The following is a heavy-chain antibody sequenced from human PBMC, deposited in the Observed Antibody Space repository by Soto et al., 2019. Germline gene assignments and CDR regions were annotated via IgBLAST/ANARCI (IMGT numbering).Heavy chain of an antibody. D-gene: IGHD2-15*01. CDR3: ARGPRRYCSGGSCHSRLNWFDP. CDR2: INHSGST. J-gene: IGHJ5*02. V-gene: IGHV4-34*01. CDR1: GGSFSGYY. Sequence: LEILSLTCAVYGGSFSGYYWSWIRQPPGKGLEWIGEINHSGSTNYNPSLKSRVTISVDTSKNQFSLKLSSVTAADTAVYYCARGPRRYCSGGSCHSRLNWFDPWGQGTLVTVSS.